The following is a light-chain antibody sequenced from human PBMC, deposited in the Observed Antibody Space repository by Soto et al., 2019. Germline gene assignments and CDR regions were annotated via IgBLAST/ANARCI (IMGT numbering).Light chain of an antibody. V-gene: IGKV3-20*01. CDR3: QQYGDSPRT. Sequence: IVLMQSPGTCSLSPWERATLSCRASRSLSSGYLAWYQQKPGQAPRLLFYDASRRATGTPDRFSVSGSGTDFTLTISRLEPEDFAVYYCQQYGDSPRTFGQGTKVDIK. J-gene: IGKJ1*01. CDR2: DAS. CDR1: RSLSSGY.